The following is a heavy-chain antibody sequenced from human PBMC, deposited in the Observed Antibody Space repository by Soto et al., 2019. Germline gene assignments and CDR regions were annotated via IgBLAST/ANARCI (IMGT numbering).Heavy chain of an antibody. J-gene: IGHJ4*02. V-gene: IGHV3-23*01. CDR3: AKVEWLVRCYFDY. CDR2: ISGSGGST. D-gene: IGHD6-19*01. CDR1: GFTFSSYA. Sequence: EVQLLESGGGLVQPGGSLRLSCAASGFTFSSYAMSWVRQAPGKGLEWFSAISGSGGSTYYADSVNGRFTISRDNSKNTLYLQMNSLRANDTAVYYCAKVEWLVRCYFDYWGQGTLVTVSS.